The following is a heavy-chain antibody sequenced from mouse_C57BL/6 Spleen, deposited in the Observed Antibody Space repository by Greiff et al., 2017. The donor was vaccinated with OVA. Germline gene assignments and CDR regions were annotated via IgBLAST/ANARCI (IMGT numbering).Heavy chain of an antibody. D-gene: IGHD1-1*01. V-gene: IGHV1-26*01. J-gene: IGHJ2*01. Sequence: EVKLQQSGPELVKPGASVKISCKASGYTFTDYYMNWVKQSHGKSLEWIGDINPNNGGTSYNQKFKGKATLTVDKSSSTAYMELRSLTSEDSAVYYCARDYYGSSYEGFDYWGQGTTLTVSS. CDR3: ARDYYGSSYEGFDY. CDR2: INPNNGGT. CDR1: GYTFTDYY.